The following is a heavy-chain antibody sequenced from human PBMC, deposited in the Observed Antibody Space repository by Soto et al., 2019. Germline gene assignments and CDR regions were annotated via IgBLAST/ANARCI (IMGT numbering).Heavy chain of an antibody. D-gene: IGHD3-22*01. CDR2: ISVSGNNA. V-gene: IGHV3-23*01. J-gene: IGHJ4*02. Sequence: GSLRLSCAASGFAFSTFAMTWVRQAPGKGLEWVAAISVSGNNAYYADSVKGRFTISRDNSQNSVFLQMSSLRADDTAVYYCARDQLRPGILYSLGVLLPEYGLWGQGTLVTVSS. CDR1: GFAFSTFA. CDR3: ARDQLRPGILYSLGVLLPEYGL.